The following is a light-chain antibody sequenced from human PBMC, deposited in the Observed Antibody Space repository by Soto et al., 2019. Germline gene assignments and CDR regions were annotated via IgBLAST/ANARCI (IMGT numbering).Light chain of an antibody. CDR1: KSVSSN. V-gene: IGKV3-15*01. Sequence: EIVMTQSPATLSVSQGERATLSCRASKSVSSNLAWYQQKPGQAPRLLIYSASARATSIPARFSGSGSGTEFTLTISSLQSEDFAVYYCQQYNKWPLTFGGGTKVEIK. CDR3: QQYNKWPLT. J-gene: IGKJ4*01. CDR2: SAS.